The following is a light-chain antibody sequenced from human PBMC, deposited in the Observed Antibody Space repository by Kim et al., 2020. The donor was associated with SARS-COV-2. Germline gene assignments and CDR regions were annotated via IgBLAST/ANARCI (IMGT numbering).Light chain of an antibody. CDR2: GAS. Sequence: SPGERATPSCRASQSVSSTYLAWFQQKPGQAPRLLIYGASSRATGIPDRFSGSGSGTDFTLTISRLDPEDFAVYYCQQYGDSPWTFGQGTKVDIK. CDR3: QQYGDSPWT. J-gene: IGKJ1*01. V-gene: IGKV3-20*01. CDR1: QSVSSTY.